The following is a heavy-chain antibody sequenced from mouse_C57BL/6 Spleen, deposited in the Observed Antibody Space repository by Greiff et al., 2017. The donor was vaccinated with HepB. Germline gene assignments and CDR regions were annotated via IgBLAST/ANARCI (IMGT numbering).Heavy chain of an antibody. CDR1: GYTSTSYW. V-gene: IGHV1-64*01. J-gene: IGHJ4*01. CDR2: IHPNSGST. Sequence: QVQLQQPGAELVKPGASVKLSCKASGYTSTSYWMHWVKQRPGQGLEWIGMIHPNSGSTNYNEKFKSKATLTVDKSSSTAYMQLSSLTSEDSAVYYCARDTTVVPYYYAMDYWGQGTSVTVSS. CDR3: ARDTTVVPYYYAMDY. D-gene: IGHD1-1*01.